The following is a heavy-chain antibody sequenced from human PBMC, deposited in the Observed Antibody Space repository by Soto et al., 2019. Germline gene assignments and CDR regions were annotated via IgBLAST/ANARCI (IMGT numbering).Heavy chain of an antibody. CDR2: TYYRSTWGN. Sequence: QVQLQQSGPGLVKPSQTLSLTCAISGDTVSSSSAAWTWIRQSPSRGLEWLGRTYYRSTWGNDSAISVKSRITINPDTSNNQFSLHLNSVTPADTAVYYCARQIAATGTSGTFDYWGQGTLVTVSS. CDR3: ARQIAATGTSGTFDY. J-gene: IGHJ4*02. CDR1: GDTVSSSSAA. D-gene: IGHD6-13*01. V-gene: IGHV6-1*01.